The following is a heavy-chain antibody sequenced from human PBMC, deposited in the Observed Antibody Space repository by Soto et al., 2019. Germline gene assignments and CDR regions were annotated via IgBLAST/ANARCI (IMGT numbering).Heavy chain of an antibody. CDR1: GGSISSGGYY. CDR2: IYYSGST. V-gene: IGHV4-31*03. Sequence: SETLSLTCTVSGGSISSGGYYWSWIRQHPGKGLEWIGYIYYSGSTYYNPSLKSRVTISVDTSKNQFSLKLSSVTAADTAVYYCARERGGSYDGNDAFDIWGQGTMVTVSS. CDR3: ARERGGSYDGNDAFDI. D-gene: IGHD1-26*01. J-gene: IGHJ3*02.